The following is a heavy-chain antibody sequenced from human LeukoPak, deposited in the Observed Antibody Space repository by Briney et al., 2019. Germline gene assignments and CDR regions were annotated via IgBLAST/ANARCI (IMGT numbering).Heavy chain of an antibody. CDR3: ARAPPWELLGWAPFDY. CDR1: GGIFSSYA. D-gene: IGHD1-26*01. V-gene: IGHV1-69*04. CDR2: IIPILGIA. J-gene: IGHJ4*02. Sequence: SVKVSCKASGGIFSSYAISWVRQAPGQGLEWMGRIIPILGIANYAQKFQGRVTITADKSTSTAYMELSSLRSEDTAVYYCARAPPWELLGWAPFDYWGQGTLVTVSS.